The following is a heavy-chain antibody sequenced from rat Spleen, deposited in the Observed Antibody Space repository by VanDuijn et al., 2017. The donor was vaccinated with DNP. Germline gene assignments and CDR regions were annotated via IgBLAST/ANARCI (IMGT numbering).Heavy chain of an antibody. D-gene: IGHD1-9*01. CDR3: TTESTYYGYFDY. CDR2: IFYAGTTT. V-gene: IGHV5S10*01. CDR1: GFTFSDYN. J-gene: IGHJ2*01. Sequence: EVQLVESGGGLVQAGRSLKLSCAASGFTFSDYNMAWVRQAPKKGLEWVATIFYAGTTTYYRGSVKGRFTISRDNAKSSLYLQMDSLRSEDTATYYCTTESTYYGYFDYWGQGVMVPVSS.